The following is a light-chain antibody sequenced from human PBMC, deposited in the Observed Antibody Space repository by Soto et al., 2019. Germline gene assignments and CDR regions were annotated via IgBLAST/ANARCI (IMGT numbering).Light chain of an antibody. CDR2: GAS. CDR1: QSVSSNY. Sequence: ESVLTQSPGTLSLSPGERATLSCRASQSVSSNYLAWYQQKPGQAPKLLIYGASSRATGIPDRFSGSGSGTDFILTISRLEPEDFAMYYCQQSGKSFPLTFGGGTKLEI. CDR3: QQSGKSFPLT. J-gene: IGKJ4*01. V-gene: IGKV3-20*01.